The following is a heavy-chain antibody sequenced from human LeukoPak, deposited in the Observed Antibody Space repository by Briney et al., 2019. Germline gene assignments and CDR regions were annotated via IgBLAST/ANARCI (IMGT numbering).Heavy chain of an antibody. CDR3: ARDSKLRSGGLFDP. D-gene: IGHD2-15*01. V-gene: IGHV3-7*01. J-gene: IGHJ5*02. Sequence: GGSLRLSCTASGFTFSSYWMSWVRQAPGKGLEWVADIKPDGSEGYYVDSVKGRFTISRDNAENSLYLQMNSLRAEDTAVYSCARDSKLRSGGLFDPWGQGTLVTVSS. CDR1: GFTFSSYW. CDR2: IKPDGSEG.